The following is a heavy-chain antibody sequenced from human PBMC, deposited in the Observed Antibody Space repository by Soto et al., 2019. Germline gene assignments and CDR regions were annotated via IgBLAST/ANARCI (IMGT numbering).Heavy chain of an antibody. CDR2: IYYSGST. D-gene: IGHD3-22*01. CDR3: ATLSAGYYFDSSGYYFDY. V-gene: IGHV4-31*03. J-gene: IGHJ4*02. Sequence: SETLSLTCTVSGGSISSGGYYWSWIRQHPGKGLEWIGYIYYSGSTYYNPSLKGRLTISIDTSKNQFSLNLISVPAADTAVYYCATLSAGYYFDSSGYYFDYWGQGSLVTV. CDR1: GGSISSGGYY.